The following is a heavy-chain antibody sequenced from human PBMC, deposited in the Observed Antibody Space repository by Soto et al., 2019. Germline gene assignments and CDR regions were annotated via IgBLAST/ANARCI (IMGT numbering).Heavy chain of an antibody. CDR3: DRGVAGSGFDL. V-gene: IGHV6-1*01. CDR1: GDSVSSNTAA. J-gene: IGHJ4*02. D-gene: IGHD6-19*01. CDR2: TYYRSNWRH. Sequence: QTLSLTCAISGDSVSSNTAAWNWIRSSPSRGLEWLGRTYYRSNWRHDYAVSVKSRITVNPDTSKNHFSLQLNSVTPDGTAVYYCDRGVAGSGFDLWGQGTLVTVSS.